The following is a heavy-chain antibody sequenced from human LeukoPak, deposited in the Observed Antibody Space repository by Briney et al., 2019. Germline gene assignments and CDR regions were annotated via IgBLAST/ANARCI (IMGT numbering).Heavy chain of an antibody. V-gene: IGHV1-18*01. Sequence: ASVKVSCKASGYTFTSYGISWVRQAPGQGLEWMGWISAYNGNTNYAQKLQGRVTMTTDTSTSTAYMELRSLRSDDTAVYYCAREAPGYDSSGYYYWRYYYYGMDVWGQGTTVTVSS. CDR2: ISAYNGNT. CDR1: GYTFTSYG. J-gene: IGHJ6*02. CDR3: AREAPGYDSSGYYYWRYYYYGMDV. D-gene: IGHD3-22*01.